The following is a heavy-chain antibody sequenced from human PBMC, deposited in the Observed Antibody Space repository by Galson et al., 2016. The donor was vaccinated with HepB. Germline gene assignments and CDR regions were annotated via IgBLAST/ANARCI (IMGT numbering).Heavy chain of an antibody. J-gene: IGHJ4*02. CDR1: GGSFSSYA. D-gene: IGHD4-23*01. CDR2: IMPIFRTA. CDR3: ASVRAHNGNSSYY. V-gene: IGHV1-69*13. Sequence: SVKVSCKASGGSFSSYAFSWVRQAPGHGLEWLGGIMPIFRTANYAQKFQGRVTITADGSTSTTYMDLSSLRSEDTAVYFCASVRAHNGNSSYYWGPGTLVTVSS.